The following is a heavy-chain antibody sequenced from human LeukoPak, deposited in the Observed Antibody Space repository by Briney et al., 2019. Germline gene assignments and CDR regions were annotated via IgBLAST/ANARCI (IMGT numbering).Heavy chain of an antibody. CDR1: GDSVSSDRAG. CDR3: GRGGGAVDY. V-gene: IGHV6-1*01. J-gene: IGHJ4*02. CDR2: TYYRSKWFN. Sequence: SQTLSLTCAISGDSVSSDRAGRNWIRQSPWRGLEWLGRTYYRSKWFNDYAASVKGRIIINPDTSKNQFSLQLNSATPEDTAVYYCGRGGGAVDYWGQGTLVTVSS. D-gene: IGHD2-15*01.